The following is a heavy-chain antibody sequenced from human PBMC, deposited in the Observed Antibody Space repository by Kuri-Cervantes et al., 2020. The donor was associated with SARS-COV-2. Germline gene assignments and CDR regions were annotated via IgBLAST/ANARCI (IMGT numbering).Heavy chain of an antibody. Sequence: GSLRLSCTVSGGSISSYHWSWIRQPPGKGLEWIGYIYYSGSTNYNPSLKSRVTISVDTSKNQFSLKLSSVTAADTAVYYCARGPAYYDSSGYYYGAFDIWGQGTMVTVSS. D-gene: IGHD3-22*01. CDR3: ARGPAYYDSSGYYYGAFDI. V-gene: IGHV4-59*01. CDR1: GGSISSYH. J-gene: IGHJ3*02. CDR2: IYYSGST.